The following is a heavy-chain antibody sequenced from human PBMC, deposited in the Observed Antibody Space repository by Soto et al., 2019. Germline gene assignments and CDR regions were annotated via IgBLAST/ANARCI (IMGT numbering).Heavy chain of an antibody. CDR2: VRWDDEK. V-gene: IGHV2-70*19. CDR3: VRTHGGYTAYYGMDV. Sequence: SGPTLVNPSQTLTLTCTFSGFSLNTGGMCLSWVRQPTGKALEWLAVVRWDDEKHFSTSLRNRISVSKDASGDRVVLTMANMDPADSGTYYCVRTHGGYTAYYGMDVWGQGTTVTVSS. J-gene: IGHJ6*02. D-gene: IGHD5-12*01. CDR1: GFSLNTGGMC.